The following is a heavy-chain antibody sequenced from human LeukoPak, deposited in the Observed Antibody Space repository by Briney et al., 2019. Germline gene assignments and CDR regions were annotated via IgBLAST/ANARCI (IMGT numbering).Heavy chain of an antibody. CDR3: ARVWRDTAMVSGFDP. CDR1: GGSFCVYY. CDR2: INHSENT. D-gene: IGHD5-18*01. Sequence: SETLSLTCAVYGGSFCVYYWIWIRHPPGKGLEWMGEINHSENTHYNPSLETRVTISIDMSKHHFSVNLISVPPADTCVFFCARVWRDTAMVSGFDPWGQGTLVTVSS. J-gene: IGHJ5*02. V-gene: IGHV4-34*01.